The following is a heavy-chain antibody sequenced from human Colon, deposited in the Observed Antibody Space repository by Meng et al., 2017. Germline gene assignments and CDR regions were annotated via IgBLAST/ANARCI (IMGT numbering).Heavy chain of an antibody. CDR3: TRATTELLWVGEFTD. D-gene: IGHD3-10*01. V-gene: IGHV1-69*13. Sequence: SVKVSCKTSGGSFSSYSISWVRQAPGQGLEWMGGLVPIFGTENYAQKFQGRVTITADESTTTAYMELSSLGSDDTAIYYCTRATTELLWVGEFTDWGQGTLVTVSS. CDR1: GGSFSSYS. CDR2: LVPIFGTE. J-gene: IGHJ4*02.